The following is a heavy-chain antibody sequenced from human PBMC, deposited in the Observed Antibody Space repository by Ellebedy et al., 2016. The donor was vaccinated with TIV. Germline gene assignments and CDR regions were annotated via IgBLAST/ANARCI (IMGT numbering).Heavy chain of an antibody. CDR1: GFTFSNNA. Sequence: GESLKISCAAAGFTFSNNAMTWVRQVTGQGLGWVSGISDTGITTYYADSAKGRFTISRDNSRSKLYLQMNSLRAKDTAVYYCVKGDSVYYYMDVWGKGTTVTVSS. V-gene: IGHV3-23*01. D-gene: IGHD2-15*01. CDR2: ISDTGITT. J-gene: IGHJ6*03. CDR3: VKGDSVYYYMDV.